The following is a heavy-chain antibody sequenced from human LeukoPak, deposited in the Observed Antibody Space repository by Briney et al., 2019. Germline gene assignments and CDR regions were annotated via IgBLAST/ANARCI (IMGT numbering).Heavy chain of an antibody. CDR2: IYPGDSDT. J-gene: IGHJ6*02. CDR1: GXSFSTYC. CDR3: ARLGYCSSASCYYGMDV. Sequence: GESLKISFKASGXSFSTYCIAWVRQMSGEDLEWMRIIYPGDSDTRYSPSFQGQVTMSVDKSISTTYLQWSSMKASDTAMYYCARLGYCSSASCYYGMDVWGQGTTVTVSS. D-gene: IGHD2-2*01. V-gene: IGHV5-51*01.